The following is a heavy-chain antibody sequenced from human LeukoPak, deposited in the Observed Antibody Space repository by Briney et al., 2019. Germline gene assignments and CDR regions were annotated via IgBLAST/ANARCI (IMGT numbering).Heavy chain of an antibody. J-gene: IGHJ4*02. D-gene: IGHD3-22*01. V-gene: IGHV1-2*02. Sequence: ASVKVSCTASGYTFTGYYMHWVRQAPGQGLEWMGWINPNSGGTNYAQKFQGRVTMTRDTSISTAYMELSRLRSDDTAVYYCARSYRYYYDSSGPGGYWGQGTLVTVSS. CDR2: INPNSGGT. CDR3: ARSYRYYYDSSGPGGY. CDR1: GYTFTGYY.